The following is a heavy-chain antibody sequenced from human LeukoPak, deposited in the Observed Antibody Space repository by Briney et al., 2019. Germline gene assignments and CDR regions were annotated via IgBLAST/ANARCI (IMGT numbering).Heavy chain of an antibody. J-gene: IGHJ5*02. CDR3: ARGLSGGIVVVTNWFDP. D-gene: IGHD2-15*01. CDR2: INHSGST. Sequence: SETLSLTCAVYGGSFSGYYWSWIRQPPGKGLEWIGEINHSGSTNYNPSLKSRVTISVDTSKNQFSLKLSSVTAADTAVYYCARGLSGGIVVVTNWFDPWGQGTLVTVSS. V-gene: IGHV4-34*01. CDR1: GGSFSGYY.